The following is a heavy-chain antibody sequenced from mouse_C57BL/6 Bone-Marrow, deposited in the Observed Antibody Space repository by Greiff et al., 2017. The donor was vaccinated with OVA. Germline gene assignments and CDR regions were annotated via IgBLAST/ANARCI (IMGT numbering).Heavy chain of an antibody. CDR1: GYTFTDYN. CDR3: ARLDYYGSSSDYYAMDY. D-gene: IGHD1-1*01. CDR2: INPNNGGT. J-gene: IGHJ4*01. V-gene: IGHV1-18*01. Sequence: EVQLQQSGPELVKPGASVKIPCKASGYTFTDYNMDWVKQSHGKSLEWIGDINPNNGGTIYNQKFKGKATLTVDKSSSTAYMELRSLTSEDTAVYYCARLDYYGSSSDYYAMDYWGQGTSVTVSS.